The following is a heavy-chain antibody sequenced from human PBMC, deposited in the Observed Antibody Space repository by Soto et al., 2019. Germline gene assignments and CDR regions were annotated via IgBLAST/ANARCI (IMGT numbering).Heavy chain of an antibody. Sequence: PSETLSLTCAVSGASFTSNNWWTWVRQPPGQGLEWIGEIHRTGSTNYNPSLKSRVTISLDKSENQFSLKVTSLTAADTAVYYCASRDPGTSVDYWGQGTLVTVSS. V-gene: IGHV4-4*02. CDR1: GASFTSNNW. CDR2: IHRTGST. D-gene: IGHD1-7*01. J-gene: IGHJ4*02. CDR3: ASRDPGTSVDY.